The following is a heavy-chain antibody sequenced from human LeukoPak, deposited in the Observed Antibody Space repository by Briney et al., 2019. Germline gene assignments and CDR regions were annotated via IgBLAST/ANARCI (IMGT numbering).Heavy chain of an antibody. Sequence: ASVKVSCKASGYTFTGYYMHWVRQAPGQGLEWMGWISAYNGNTNYAQKLQGRVTMTTDTSTSTAYMELRSLRSDDTAVYYCARDIWFGELTWFDPWGQGTLVTVSS. CDR3: ARDIWFGELTWFDP. D-gene: IGHD3-10*01. CDR2: ISAYNGNT. J-gene: IGHJ5*02. V-gene: IGHV1-18*04. CDR1: GYTFTGYY.